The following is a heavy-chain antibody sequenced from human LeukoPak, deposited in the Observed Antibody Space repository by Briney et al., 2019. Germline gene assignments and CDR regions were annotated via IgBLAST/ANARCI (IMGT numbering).Heavy chain of an antibody. CDR3: ARAARITIFGVAIRSQDAFDI. D-gene: IGHD3-3*01. J-gene: IGHJ3*02. CDR2: INSDGSST. CDR1: GFTFSSYW. V-gene: IGHV3-74*01. Sequence: GGSLRLSCAASGFTFSSYWMHWVRQAPGKGLVWVSRINSDGSSTSYADSVKGRFTISRDNAKNTLYLQMNSLRAEDTAVYYCARAARITIFGVAIRSQDAFDIWGQGTMVTVSS.